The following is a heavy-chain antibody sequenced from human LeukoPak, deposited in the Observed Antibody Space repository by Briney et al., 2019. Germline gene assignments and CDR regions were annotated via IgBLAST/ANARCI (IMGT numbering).Heavy chain of an antibody. Sequence: PSQTLSLTCTVSGGSINSGDYYWSWIRQPPGKGLEWIGYIYYSGSTYYNPSLKSRVTISIDTSKNQFSLRLSSVTAADTAVYYCARIKSLVVTLFDYWGQGTLVTVSS. V-gene: IGHV4-30-4*08. CDR1: GGSINSGDYY. J-gene: IGHJ4*02. CDR3: ARIKSLVVTLFDY. D-gene: IGHD3-22*01. CDR2: IYYSGST.